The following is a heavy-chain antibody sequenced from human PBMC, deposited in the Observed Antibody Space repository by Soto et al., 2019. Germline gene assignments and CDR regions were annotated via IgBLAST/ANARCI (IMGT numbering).Heavy chain of an antibody. CDR1: GFTFSDYY. V-gene: IGHV3-11*06. CDR3: AGAPSSLYGMDV. J-gene: IGHJ6*02. CDR2: ISSSSSYT. Sequence: PGGSLRLSCAASGFTFSDYYMSWIRQAPGKGLEWVSYISSSSSYTNYADSVKGRFTISRDNAKNSLYLQMNSLRAEDTAVYYCAGAPSSLYGMDVWGQGTTVTAP.